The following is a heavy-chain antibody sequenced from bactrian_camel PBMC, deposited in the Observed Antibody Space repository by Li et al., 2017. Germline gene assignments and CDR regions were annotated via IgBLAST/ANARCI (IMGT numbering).Heavy chain of an antibody. CDR2: ITPGDGST. D-gene: IGHD3*01. J-gene: IGHJ4*01. CDR1: GYSYGRLC. V-gene: IGHV3S1*01. CDR3: ATRGDSCSSFTRMTEYFYTN. Sequence: QVQLVESGGGSVPAGGSLRPSCAASGYSYGRLCMGWFRQAPGEEREGVAAITPGDGSTYYADSVKGRFTISQDNAKKILYLQVNSLKPEDTAMYYCATRGDSCSSFTRMTEYFYTNWGHGTQVTVS.